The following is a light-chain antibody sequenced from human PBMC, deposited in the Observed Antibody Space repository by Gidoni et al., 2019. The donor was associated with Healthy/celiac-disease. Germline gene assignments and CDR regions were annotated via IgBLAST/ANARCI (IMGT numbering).Light chain of an antibody. V-gene: IGKV1-39*01. CDR1: QSISSY. CDR3: QQSYSTPIT. J-gene: IGKJ5*01. Sequence: DIQIPHSPSSLSASVGDRVTITYRASQSISSYLNWYQQKPGKAPKLLIYAASSLQSGVPSRFSGSGSGTDFTLTISRLQPEDFATYYCQQSYSTPITFGQGTRLEIK. CDR2: AAS.